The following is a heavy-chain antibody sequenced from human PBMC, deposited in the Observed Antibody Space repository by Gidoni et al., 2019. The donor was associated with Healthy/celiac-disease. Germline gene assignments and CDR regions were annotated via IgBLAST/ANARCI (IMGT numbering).Heavy chain of an antibody. CDR1: GFTSRRYW. Sequence: VHLVDSVGGLVQLGGSLRLSSAASGFTSRRYWLSWVRQAPGKGLEWEANIKQDGSEKYYVDSVKGRFTIYRDNAKNSLYLQMNSLRAEDTAVYYCARDGYYDFWSGYYYYYYGMDVWGQGTTVTVSS. J-gene: IGHJ6*02. V-gene: IGHV3-7*01. CDR3: ARDGYYDFWSGYYYYYYGMDV. CDR2: IKQDGSEK. D-gene: IGHD3-3*01.